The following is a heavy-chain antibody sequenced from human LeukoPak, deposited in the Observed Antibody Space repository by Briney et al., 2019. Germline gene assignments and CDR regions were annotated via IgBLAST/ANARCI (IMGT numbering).Heavy chain of an antibody. CDR1: GFTFSSYA. CDR2: IKQDGSEK. J-gene: IGHJ3*02. CDR3: ARAYLAHDAFDI. D-gene: IGHD5-12*01. Sequence: PGGSLRLSCAASGFTFSSYAMGWVRQAPGKGLEWVANIKQDGSEKYYVDSVKGRFTISRDNAKNSLYLQMNSLRAEDTAVYYCARAYLAHDAFDIWGQGTMVTVSS. V-gene: IGHV3-7*01.